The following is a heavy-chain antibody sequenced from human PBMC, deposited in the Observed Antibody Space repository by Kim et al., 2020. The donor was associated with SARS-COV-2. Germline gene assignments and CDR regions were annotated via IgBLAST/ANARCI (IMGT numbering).Heavy chain of an antibody. CDR1: GYTLTELS. J-gene: IGHJ3*02. D-gene: IGHD3-10*01. CDR2: FDPEDGET. CDR3: AQPYYYGSGRNAFDI. V-gene: IGHV1-24*01. Sequence: ASVKVSCKVSGYTLTELSMHWVRQAPGKGLEWMGGFDPEDGETIYAQKFQGRVTMTEDTSTDTAYMELSSLRSEDTAVYYCAQPYYYGSGRNAFDIWGQGTMVTVSS.